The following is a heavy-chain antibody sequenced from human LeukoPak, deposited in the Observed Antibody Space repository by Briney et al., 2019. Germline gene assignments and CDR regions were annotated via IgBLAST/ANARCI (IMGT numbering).Heavy chain of an antibody. CDR2: IWHDGTRE. CDR1: GFTVSSNY. D-gene: IGHD5-12*01. V-gene: IGHV3-33*08. J-gene: IGHJ4*02. Sequence: GGSLRLSCAASGFTVSSNYMSWVRQAPGKGLEWVTLIWHDGTRENYADSVKGRFTISRDNSKSTLYLQMNSLRAEDTAVYYCASIVVTTIKGGLDYWGQGTLVTVSS. CDR3: ASIVVTTIKGGLDY.